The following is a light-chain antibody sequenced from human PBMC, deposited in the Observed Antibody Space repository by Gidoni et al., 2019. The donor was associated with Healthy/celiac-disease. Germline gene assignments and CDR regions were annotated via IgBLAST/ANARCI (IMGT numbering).Light chain of an antibody. CDR2: AAS. V-gene: IGKV1-27*01. Sequence: DIQMTQSPSSLSASVGDRVNITCRASQGISNYLAWYQQKPGKVPKLLIYAASTLQSGVPSRFSGSGSGTDFTLTISSLQPEDVATYYCQKYNSAPSTFGQGTKVEIK. CDR1: QGISNY. J-gene: IGKJ1*01. CDR3: QKYNSAPST.